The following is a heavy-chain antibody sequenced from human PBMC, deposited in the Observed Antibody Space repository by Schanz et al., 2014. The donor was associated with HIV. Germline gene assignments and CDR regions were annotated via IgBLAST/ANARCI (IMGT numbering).Heavy chain of an antibody. CDR1: GFTFSTFA. CDR3: ARETVNYYYGMDV. CDR2: INNDGSST. D-gene: IGHD4-4*01. Sequence: VHLVESGGGVVQPGRSLRLSCAASGFTFSTFAMHWVRQAPGKGLVWVSRINNDGSSTSYADSVKGRFTISRDNAKNTLYLQMNSLRVEDTAVYYCARETVNYYYGMDVWGQGTTVTVSS. J-gene: IGHJ6*02. V-gene: IGHV3-74*01.